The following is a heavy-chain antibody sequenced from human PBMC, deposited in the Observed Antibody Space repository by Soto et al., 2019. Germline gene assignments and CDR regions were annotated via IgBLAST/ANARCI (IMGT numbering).Heavy chain of an antibody. V-gene: IGHV3-9*01. J-gene: IGHJ4*02. CDR1: GFTFDDYA. D-gene: IGHD5-12*01. Sequence: EVQLVESGGGLVQPGRSLRLSCAASGFTFDDYAMHWVRQAPGKGLEWVSGISWNSGSIGYADSVKGRFTISRDNAKNSLYLQMNSLRAEDTALYYCAKDPSHSGYDTNFDYWGQGTLVTVSS. CDR3: AKDPSHSGYDTNFDY. CDR2: ISWNSGSI.